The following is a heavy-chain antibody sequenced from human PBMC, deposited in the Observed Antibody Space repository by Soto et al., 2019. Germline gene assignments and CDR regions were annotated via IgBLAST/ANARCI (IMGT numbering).Heavy chain of an antibody. D-gene: IGHD3-3*01. CDR2: IYYSGST. CDR1: GGSISSSGYY. CDR3: ARQGYDFWSGYYPYYFDY. Sequence: SETLSLTCTVSGGSISSSGYYWGWIRQPPGKGLEWIGSIYYSGSTYYNPSLKSRVTISVDTSKNQFSLKLSSVTAADTAVYYCARQGYDFWSGYYPYYFDYWGQGTLVTVSS. J-gene: IGHJ4*02. V-gene: IGHV4-39*01.